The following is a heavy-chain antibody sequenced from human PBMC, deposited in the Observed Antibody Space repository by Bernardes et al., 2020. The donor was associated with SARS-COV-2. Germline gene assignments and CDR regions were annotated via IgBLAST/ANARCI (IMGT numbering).Heavy chain of an antibody. CDR2: ISGSVGST. V-gene: IGHV3-23*01. CDR3: ARLQYDFWSGPHY. J-gene: IGHJ4*02. CDR1: GFTFSSYA. D-gene: IGHD3-3*01. Sequence: GSLRLSCAASGFTFSSYAMSWVRQAPGKGLEWVSCISGSVGSTYYADSVKGRFTISRDNSKNTLYLQMNSLRAEDTAVYYCARLQYDFWSGPHYWGQGTLVTVSS.